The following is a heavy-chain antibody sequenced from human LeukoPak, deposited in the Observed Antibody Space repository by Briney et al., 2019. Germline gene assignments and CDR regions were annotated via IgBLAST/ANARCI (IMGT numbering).Heavy chain of an antibody. V-gene: IGHV3-7*01. Sequence: GGSLRLSCVASGFTFSNYWMSWVRQAPGKGLEWVANINQTGNEKYYVDSARGRFTISRANAKNSLYLQMTIMEAEETDVYYCARDINGPSNWGQGVLVAVSS. J-gene: IGHJ4*01. CDR2: INQTGNEK. CDR3: ARDINGPSN. CDR1: GFTFSNYW. D-gene: IGHD2-8*01.